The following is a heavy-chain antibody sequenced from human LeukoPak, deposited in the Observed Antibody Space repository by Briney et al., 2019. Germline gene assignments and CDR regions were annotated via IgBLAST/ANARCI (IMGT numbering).Heavy chain of an antibody. J-gene: IGHJ6*02. CDR2: INPNSGGT. Sequence: ASVKVSCKASGYTFTGYYMHWVRQAPGQGLEWMGWINPNSGGTNYAQKFQGRVTMTRDTSISTAYMELSRLRSDDTAVYYCASVDYCSSTSCYYYYGMDVWGQGTTVTVSS. D-gene: IGHD2-2*01. V-gene: IGHV1-2*02. CDR1: GYTFTGYY. CDR3: ASVDYCSSTSCYYYYGMDV.